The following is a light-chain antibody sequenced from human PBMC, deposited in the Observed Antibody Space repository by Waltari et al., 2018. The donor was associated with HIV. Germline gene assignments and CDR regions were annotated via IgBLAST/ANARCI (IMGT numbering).Light chain of an antibody. Sequence: EIVLTQSPGTLSLSPGERATLSCRASQSVTSSYLAWYQQKPGRAPRLLIYAASSRATGIPDRFSGIGSGIDFTLTISRLEPEDFAVYYCQHYGSSLFGPGTKVDIK. J-gene: IGKJ3*01. CDR1: QSVTSSY. CDR2: AAS. V-gene: IGKV3-20*01. CDR3: QHYGSSL.